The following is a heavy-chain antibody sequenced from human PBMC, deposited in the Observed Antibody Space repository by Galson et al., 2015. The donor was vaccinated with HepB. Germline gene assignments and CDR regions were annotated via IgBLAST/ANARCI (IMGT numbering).Heavy chain of an antibody. V-gene: IGHV3-53*01. CDR3: AQLGTGY. J-gene: IGHJ4*02. CDR1: GFSIRSHY. Sequence: SLRLSCAASGFSIRSHYMNWVRQAPGKGLEWVSVIHGGNKRYYADSVKGRITMSRDDSINTLYLQMNSLRAEDTAVYYCAQLGTGYWGQGTPVTVSS. D-gene: IGHD6-13*01. CDR2: IHGGNKR.